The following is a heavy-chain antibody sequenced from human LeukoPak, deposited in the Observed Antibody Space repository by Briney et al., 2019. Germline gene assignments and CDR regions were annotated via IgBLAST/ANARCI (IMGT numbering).Heavy chain of an antibody. CDR3: AREDSSGSPGDY. V-gene: IGHV3-33*08. CDR1: GFDFNNYV. J-gene: IGHJ4*02. Sequence: GGSLRLSCAASGFDFNNYVMHWVRQAPGKGLEWVAVIWYDGSNKYYADSVKGRFTISRDNSKNTLYLQMNSLRAEDTAVYYCAREDSSGSPGDYWGQGTLVTVSS. D-gene: IGHD3-22*01. CDR2: IWYDGSNK.